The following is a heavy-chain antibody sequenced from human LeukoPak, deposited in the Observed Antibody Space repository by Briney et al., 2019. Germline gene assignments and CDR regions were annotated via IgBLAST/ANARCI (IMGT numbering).Heavy chain of an antibody. Sequence: PSETLSLTCAVYGGSFSGYYWSWIRQPPGKGLEWIGEINHSGSTNYNPSLKSRVTISVDTSKNQFSLKLSSVTAADTAVYYCARARLRWSHYGMDVWGQGTTVTVSS. CDR1: GGSFSGYY. D-gene: IGHD5-24*01. V-gene: IGHV4-34*01. CDR3: ARARLRWSHYGMDV. J-gene: IGHJ6*02. CDR2: INHSGST.